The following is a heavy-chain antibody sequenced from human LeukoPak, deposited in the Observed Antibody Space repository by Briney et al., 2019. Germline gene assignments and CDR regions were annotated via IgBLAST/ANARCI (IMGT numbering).Heavy chain of an antibody. V-gene: IGHV3-23*01. CDR2: ISGSGDST. J-gene: IGHJ1*01. CDR1: GFISNNYA. D-gene: IGHD3-10*01. Sequence: GGSLRLSCEASGFISNNYAMHWVRQAPGKGLEWVSAISGSGDSTYYADSVKGRFTTSRDNSKNTLYLQMNSLRAEDTAVYYCAKDQGFYGSGSYKEYFQHWGQGTLVTVSS. CDR3: AKDQGFYGSGSYKEYFQH.